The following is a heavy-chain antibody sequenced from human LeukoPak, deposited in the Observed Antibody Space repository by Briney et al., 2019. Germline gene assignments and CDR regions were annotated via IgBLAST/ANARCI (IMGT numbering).Heavy chain of an antibody. Sequence: PGGSLRLSCGASGFNFNTYGIHWVRQAPGKGLEWVAVTWYDGSIKYYADSVKGRFSISRDNIKNTVYLQMNSLRAEDTAVYYCARARSGYLYWGQGTLVTVSS. V-gene: IGHV3-33*01. CDR3: ARARSGYLY. J-gene: IGHJ4*02. CDR1: GFNFNTYG. D-gene: IGHD3-22*01. CDR2: TWYDGSIK.